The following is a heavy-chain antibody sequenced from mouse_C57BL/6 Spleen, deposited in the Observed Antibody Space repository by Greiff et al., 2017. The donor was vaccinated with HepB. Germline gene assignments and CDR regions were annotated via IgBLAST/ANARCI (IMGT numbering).Heavy chain of an antibody. Sequence: VQLQQSGAELVKPGASVKMSCKASGYTFTSYWITWVKQRPGQGLEWIGDIYPGSGSTNYNAKFKSKATLTVDTSSSTAYMQLSSLTSEDSAVYYCARGYYGSSRGYAMDYWGQGTSVTVSS. CDR3: ARGYYGSSRGYAMDY. D-gene: IGHD1-1*01. V-gene: IGHV1-55*01. CDR2: IYPGSGST. J-gene: IGHJ4*01. CDR1: GYTFTSYW.